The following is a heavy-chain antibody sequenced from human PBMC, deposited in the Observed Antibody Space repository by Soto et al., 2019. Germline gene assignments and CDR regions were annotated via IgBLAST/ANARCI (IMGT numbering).Heavy chain of an antibody. Sequence: ASVKVSCKASGYTFTSYDINWVRQATGQGLEWMGWMNPNSGNTGYAQKFQGRVTMTRNTSISTAYMELSSLRSEDTAVYYCARRWAAAGTIDYWGQGTLVTVSS. CDR1: GYTFTSYD. V-gene: IGHV1-8*01. CDR2: MNPNSGNT. CDR3: ARRWAAAGTIDY. J-gene: IGHJ4*02. D-gene: IGHD6-13*01.